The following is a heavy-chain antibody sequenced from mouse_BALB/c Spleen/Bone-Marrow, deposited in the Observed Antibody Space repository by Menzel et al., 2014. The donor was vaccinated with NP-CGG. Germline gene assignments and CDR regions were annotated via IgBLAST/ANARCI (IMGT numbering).Heavy chain of an antibody. D-gene: IGHD2-4*01. CDR2: IDPYDSET. J-gene: IGHJ3*01. V-gene: IGHV1-52*01. CDR3: ARGRDYDVFAY. Sequence: VKLMESGAELVRPGASVKLPCKASGYTFTSYWMNWVKQRPEQGLEWIGRIDPYDSETHYNQKFKDKAILTVDKSSSTAYMQLSSLTSEDSAVYYCARGRDYDVFAYWGQGTLVTVSA. CDR1: GYTFTSYW.